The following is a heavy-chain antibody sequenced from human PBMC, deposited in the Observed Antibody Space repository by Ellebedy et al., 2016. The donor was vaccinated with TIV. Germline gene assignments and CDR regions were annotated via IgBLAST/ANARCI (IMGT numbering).Heavy chain of an antibody. CDR2: ISGTGGST. Sequence: GESLKISCAASGFIFNNYAMSWVRQAPGKGLECISGISGTGGSTYYVDSVKGRFNTSRDNSKNTLYVQMNDLRAEDTAVYYCVKLTMHYYGSGSHVESWGQGTLVTVSS. J-gene: IGHJ4*02. V-gene: IGHV3-23*01. CDR3: VKLTMHYYGSGSHVES. D-gene: IGHD3-10*01. CDR1: GFIFNNYA.